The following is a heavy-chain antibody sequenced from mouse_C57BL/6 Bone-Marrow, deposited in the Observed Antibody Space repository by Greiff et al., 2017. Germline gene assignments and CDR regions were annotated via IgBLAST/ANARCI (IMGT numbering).Heavy chain of an antibody. CDR3: ASYYSTAWFAY. J-gene: IGHJ3*01. CDR1: GYTFTSYW. D-gene: IGHD2-5*01. CDR2: IDPSDSYT. Sequence: VKLQQPGAELVKPGASVKLSCKASGYTFTSYWMQWVKQRPGQGLEWIGEIDPSDSYTNYNQKFKGKATLTVDTSSSTAYMQLSSLTSEDSAVYYCASYYSTAWFAYWGQGTLVTVSA. V-gene: IGHV1-50*01.